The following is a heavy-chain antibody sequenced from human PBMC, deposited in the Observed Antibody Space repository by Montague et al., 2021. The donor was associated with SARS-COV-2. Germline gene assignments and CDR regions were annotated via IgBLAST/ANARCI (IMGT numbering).Heavy chain of an antibody. CDR2: IYYSGST. CDR3: ARRSLGDCSGGSCYSGYDY. J-gene: IGHJ4*02. V-gene: IGHV4-59*01. D-gene: IGHD2-15*01. Sequence: SETLSLTCTVSGGSISSYYWSWIRQPPGKGLEWIGYIYYSGSTNYNPSLKSRVTISVDTSKNQFSLKLSSVTAADTAVYYCARRSLGDCSGGSCYSGYDYWGPGTPVTVSS. CDR1: GGSISSYY.